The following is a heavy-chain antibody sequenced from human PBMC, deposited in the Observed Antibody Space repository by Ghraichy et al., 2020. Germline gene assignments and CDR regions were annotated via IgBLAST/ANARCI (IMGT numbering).Heavy chain of an antibody. CDR1: GFTFSSYG. V-gene: IGHV3-33*01. CDR3: ARDRRGYRIDY. CDR2: IWYDGSNK. J-gene: IGHJ4*02. Sequence: GGSLRLSCEASGFTFSSYGMHWVRQVPAKGLEWVAGIWYDGSNKYYADSVKGRFTISRDNSKNTLYMQMNRLRVEDTAVYYCARDRRGYRIDYWGQGTLVTVSS. D-gene: IGHD3-16*02.